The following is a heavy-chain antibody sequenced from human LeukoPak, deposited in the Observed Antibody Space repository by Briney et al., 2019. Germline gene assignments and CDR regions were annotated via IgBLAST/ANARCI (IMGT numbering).Heavy chain of an antibody. Sequence: SETLSLTCTVSGGSISSYSWSWIRQPPGKGLEWLGYTSYSGSTNYNPSLNSRVTISLDTSKNQFSLKLNSLTAADTAVYYCAKEAARPGHAFDIWGQGTMVTVSS. V-gene: IGHV4-59*01. CDR2: TSYSGST. D-gene: IGHD6-6*01. J-gene: IGHJ3*02. CDR1: GGSISSYS. CDR3: AKEAARPGHAFDI.